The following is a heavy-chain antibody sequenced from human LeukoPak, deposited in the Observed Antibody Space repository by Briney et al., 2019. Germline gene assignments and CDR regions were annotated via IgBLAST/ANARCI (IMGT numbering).Heavy chain of an antibody. D-gene: IGHD2-2*01. J-gene: IGHJ6*03. CDR1: GFTFSTYS. V-gene: IGHV3-21*01. Sequence: GGSLRLSCAAPGFTFSTYSMNWVRQAPGKGLEWVSSISSSSTYIYYADSVKGRFTISRDNAKNSLYLQMNSLRAEDTAVYYCARGGYDVIVPAASNYYYMDVWGKGTTVTVSS. CDR3: ARGGYDVIVPAASNYYYMDV. CDR2: ISSSSTYI.